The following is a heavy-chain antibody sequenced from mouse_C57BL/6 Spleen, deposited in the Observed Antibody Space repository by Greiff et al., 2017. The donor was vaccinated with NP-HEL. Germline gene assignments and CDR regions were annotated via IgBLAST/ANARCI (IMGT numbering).Heavy chain of an antibody. CDR3: ARRAQATAYYYAMDY. Sequence: EVKLMESGGGLVKPGGSLKLSCAASGFTFSSYTMSWVRQTPEKRLEWVATISGGGGNTYYPDSVKGRFTISRDNAKNTLYLQMSSLRSEDTALYYCARRAQATAYYYAMDYWGQGTSVTVSS. V-gene: IGHV5-9*01. J-gene: IGHJ4*01. CDR2: ISGGGGNT. CDR1: GFTFSSYT. D-gene: IGHD3-2*02.